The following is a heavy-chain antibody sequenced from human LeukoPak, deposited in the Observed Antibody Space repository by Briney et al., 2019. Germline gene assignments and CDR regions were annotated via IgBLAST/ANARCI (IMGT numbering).Heavy chain of an antibody. CDR1: GFTFSSYG. Sequence: GGSLRLSCAASGFTFSSYGMHWVRQAPGKWLEWVAFIRYDGSNKYYADSVKGRFTISRDNSKNTVYMQMNSLRAEDTAVYYCAKDGYYGSGSYYGWGQGTLVTVSS. V-gene: IGHV3-30*02. D-gene: IGHD3-10*01. CDR3: AKDGYYGSGSYYG. CDR2: IRYDGSNK. J-gene: IGHJ4*02.